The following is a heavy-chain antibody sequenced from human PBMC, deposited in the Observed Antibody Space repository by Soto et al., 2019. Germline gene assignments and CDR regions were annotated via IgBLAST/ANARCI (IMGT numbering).Heavy chain of an antibody. CDR3: ARDRFYYGSAYGGY. Sequence: QVQLVESGGGVVQPGRSLRLSCAASGFTFSSYAMHWVRQAPGKGLEWGAGISYDGSNKYYADSVKGRFTISRDNSKNTLYLQMNSLRAEDTAVYYCARDRFYYGSAYGGYWGQGTLVTVSS. D-gene: IGHD3-10*01. CDR1: GFTFSSYA. J-gene: IGHJ4*02. CDR2: ISYDGSNK. V-gene: IGHV3-30-3*01.